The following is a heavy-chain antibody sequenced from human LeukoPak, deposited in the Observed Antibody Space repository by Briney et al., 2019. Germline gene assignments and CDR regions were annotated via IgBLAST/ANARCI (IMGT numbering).Heavy chain of an antibody. V-gene: IGHV7-4-1*02. CDR1: GYTFTSYA. D-gene: IGHD5-24*01. J-gene: IGHJ6*03. CDR2: INTNTGNP. CDR3: ARALRDGYYYYMDV. Sequence: ASVKVSCKASGYTFTSYAMNWVRQAPGQGLEWMGWINTNTGNPTYAQGFTGRFVFSLDTSVSTAYLQISSLKAEDTAVYYCARALRDGYYYYMDVWGRGTTVTVSS.